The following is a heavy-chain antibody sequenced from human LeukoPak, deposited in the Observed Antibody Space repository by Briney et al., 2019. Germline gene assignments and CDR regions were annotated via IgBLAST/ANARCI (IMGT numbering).Heavy chain of an antibody. V-gene: IGHV4-59*08. CDR3: ARVVAAIHFDY. D-gene: IGHD2-2*02. Sequence: TSETLSLTCTVSGGSISSYYWSWIRQPPGKGLEWIGYIYYSGSTNYNPSLKSRVTISVDTSKNQFSLKLSSVTAADTAVYYCARVVAAIHFDYWGQGTLVTVSS. J-gene: IGHJ4*02. CDR2: IYYSGST. CDR1: GGSISSYY.